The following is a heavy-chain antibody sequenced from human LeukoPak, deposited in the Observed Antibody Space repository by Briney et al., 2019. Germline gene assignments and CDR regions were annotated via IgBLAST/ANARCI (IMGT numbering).Heavy chain of an antibody. Sequence: PGGSLRLSCAASGFTFSNYVMHRLRQAPGKGLEWVSAISGSGGSTYYADSVKGRFTISRDNSKNTLYLHMNSLRAEDTAVYYCAKRRTDMARAPFDYWGQGTLVTVSS. D-gene: IGHD5-18*01. V-gene: IGHV3-23*01. J-gene: IGHJ4*02. CDR1: GFTFSNYV. CDR2: ISGSGGST. CDR3: AKRRTDMARAPFDY.